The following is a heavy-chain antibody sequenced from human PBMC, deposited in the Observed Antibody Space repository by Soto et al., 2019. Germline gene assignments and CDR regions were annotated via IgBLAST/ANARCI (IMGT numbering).Heavy chain of an antibody. Sequence: QVQLVQSAAEVKKPGASVKVSCKASGYTFIRYGITWVRQAPGQGLEWMGWISAYNDYTIYAQKLQGRVTMTTDTCTRTVYMEQRSLKTDDTAXYXXXXXXXXXXXXXXXXXXXXXXXGQGTSVTVSS. J-gene: IGHJ6*02. CDR2: ISAYNDYT. CDR3: XXXXXXXXXXXXXXXXXXXX. V-gene: IGHV1-18*01. CDR1: GYTFIRYG.